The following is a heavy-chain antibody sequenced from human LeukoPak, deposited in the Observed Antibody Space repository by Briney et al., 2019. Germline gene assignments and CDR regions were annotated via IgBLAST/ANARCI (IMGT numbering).Heavy chain of an antibody. CDR2: IYTSGST. CDR3: ARDHWQGPYYYDSSGYYYKYWFDP. CDR1: GGSISSYY. J-gene: IGHJ5*02. V-gene: IGHV4-4*07. Sequence: PSETLSLTCTVSGGSISSYYWSWIRQPAGKGLEWIGRIYTSGSTNYNPSLKSRVTMSVDTSKNQFSLKLSSVTAADTAVYYCARDHWQGPYYYDSSGYYYKYWFDPWGQGTLVTVSS. D-gene: IGHD3-22*01.